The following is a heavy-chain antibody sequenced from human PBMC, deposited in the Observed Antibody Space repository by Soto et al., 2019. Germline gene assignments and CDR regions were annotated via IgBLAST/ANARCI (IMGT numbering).Heavy chain of an antibody. V-gene: IGHV3-23*01. J-gene: IGHJ4*02. CDR2: ISGSGGST. Sequence: EVQLLESGGDLVQPGGSLRLSCAASGFTFSSYAMSWVRQAPGKGLEWVSGISGSGGSTYYVDSVKGRFTISRDNSKNTLYLQMNSLRVQDTAVYHSALIGQQLIGTKLRDYWGQGTLVAVPS. D-gene: IGHD6-13*01. CDR3: ALIGQQLIGTKLRDY. CDR1: GFTFSSYA.